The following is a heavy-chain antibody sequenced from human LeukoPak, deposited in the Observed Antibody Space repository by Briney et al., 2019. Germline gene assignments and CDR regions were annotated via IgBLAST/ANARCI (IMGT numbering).Heavy chain of an antibody. D-gene: IGHD3-10*02. CDR2: IKQDGSEK. V-gene: IGHV3-7*01. CDR3: AELGITMIGGV. CDR1: GFTFSSRDW. J-gene: IGHJ6*04. Sequence: GGSLRLSCVASGFTFSSRDWMTWVRQAPGKGLEWVANIKQDGSEKNYVDSEKGRFTISRDNAKNSLYLQMNSLRAEDTAVYYCAELGITMIGGVWGKGTTVTISS.